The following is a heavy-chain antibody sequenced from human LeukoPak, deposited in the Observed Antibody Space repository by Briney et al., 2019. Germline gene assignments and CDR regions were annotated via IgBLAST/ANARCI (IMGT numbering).Heavy chain of an antibody. CDR3: ARDKGHYYDSSGGDY. D-gene: IGHD3-22*01. CDR1: GFTFSSYW. J-gene: IGHJ4*02. V-gene: IGHV3-74*01. CDR2: INSDGSRT. Sequence: GGSLRLSCAASGFTFSSYWMHWVRQAPGKGLVWVSRINSDGSRTSYADSVKGRFTISKDTANNTLYLQMKSLRAEDTAVYYCARDKGHYYDSSGGDYWGQGTLVTVSS.